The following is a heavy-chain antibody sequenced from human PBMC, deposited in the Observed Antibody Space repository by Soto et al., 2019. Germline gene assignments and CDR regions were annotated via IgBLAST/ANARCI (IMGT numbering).Heavy chain of an antibody. CDR3: ARITEKDASDI. CDR2: ISSSSSTI. V-gene: IGHV3-48*01. CDR1: GFTFSSYS. J-gene: IGHJ3*02. Sequence: GGSLRLSCAASGFTFSSYSMNWVRQAPGKGLEWVSYISSSSSTIYYADSVKGRFTISRDNAKNSLYLQMNSLRAEDTAVYYCARITEKDASDIWGQGTMVTGSS.